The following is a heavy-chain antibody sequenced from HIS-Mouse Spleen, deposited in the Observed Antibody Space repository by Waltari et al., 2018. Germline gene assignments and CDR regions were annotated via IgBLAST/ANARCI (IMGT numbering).Heavy chain of an antibody. Sequence: EVQLVESGGGLVQPGGSLRLSCAASGFTFSSYWMSWVRQAPGKGVECEANIKQEGSEKYDVDSVKGRVTIYRDNAKNSLYLQMNSRRAEDTAVYYCARASNGARDYWGQGTLVTVSS. J-gene: IGHJ4*02. CDR3: ARASNGARDY. V-gene: IGHV3-7*01. CDR1: GFTFSSYW. D-gene: IGHD2-8*01. CDR2: IKQEGSEK.